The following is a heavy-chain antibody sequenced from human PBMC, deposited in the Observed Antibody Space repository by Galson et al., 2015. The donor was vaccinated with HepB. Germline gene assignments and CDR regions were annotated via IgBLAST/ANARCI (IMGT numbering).Heavy chain of an antibody. V-gene: IGHV3-30*04. CDR2: ISYAGSNK. CDR3: ARARRAYSSSYLPWFDP. CDR1: GFTFSSYA. Sequence: SLRLSCAASGFTFSSYALHWVRQAPGKGLEWVAVISYAGSNKYYVDSVKGRFTISRDNSENTLFLQMNSLRPEDTAVYYCARARRAYSSSYLPWFDPWGQGTLVTVSS. D-gene: IGHD6-13*01. J-gene: IGHJ5*02.